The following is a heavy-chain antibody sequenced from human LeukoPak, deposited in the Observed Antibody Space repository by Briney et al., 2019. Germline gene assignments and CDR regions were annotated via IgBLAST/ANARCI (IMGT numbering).Heavy chain of an antibody. CDR1: GITFSNYA. CDR2: IGYRGGSI. V-gene: IGHV3-23*01. D-gene: IGHD2-15*01. J-gene: IGHJ4*02. CDR3: ARDHPDSGQGDY. Sequence: GGSLRLSCAASGITFSNYAMSWVRQAPGKGLEWVSIIGYRGGSIYYAYSVKGRFTISRDNAKNTLYLQMNSLRAEDTAVYYCARDHPDSGQGDYWGQGTLVTVSS.